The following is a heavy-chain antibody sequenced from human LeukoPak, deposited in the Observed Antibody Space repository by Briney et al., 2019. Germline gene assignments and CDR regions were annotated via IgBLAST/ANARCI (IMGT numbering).Heavy chain of an antibody. CDR2: IIPIFGTA. CDR1: GGTFSSYA. J-gene: IGHJ4*02. Sequence: SVKVSCKASGGTFSSYAISWVRQAPGQGLGWMGGIIPIFGTANYAQKFQGRVTITADESTSTAYMELSSLRSEDTAVYYCTRANYYDSTGYLPVVYPSDYWGQGTLVTVSS. V-gene: IGHV1-69*13. D-gene: IGHD3-22*01. CDR3: TRANYYDSTGYLPVVYPSDY.